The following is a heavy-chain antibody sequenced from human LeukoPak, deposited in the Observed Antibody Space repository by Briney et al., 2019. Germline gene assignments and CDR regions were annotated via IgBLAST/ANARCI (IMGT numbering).Heavy chain of an antibody. J-gene: IGHJ5*02. CDR3: ARHKTALYSGSLSNWLDP. CDR2: INHSGST. D-gene: IGHD1-26*01. Sequence: PSETLSLTCAVYGGSFSGYYWSWIRQPPGKGLEWIGEINHSGSTNYNPSLKSRVTISVDTSKNQFSLKLSSVTAADTAVYYCARHKTALYSGSLSNWLDPWGQGTLVTVSS. CDR1: GGSFSGYY. V-gene: IGHV4-34*01.